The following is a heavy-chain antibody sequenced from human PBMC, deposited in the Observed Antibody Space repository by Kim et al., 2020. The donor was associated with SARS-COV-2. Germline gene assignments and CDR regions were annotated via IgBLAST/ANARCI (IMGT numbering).Heavy chain of an antibody. CDR2: TYYRSKWYN. Sequence: SQTLSLTCAISGDSVSSNSAAWNWIRQSPSRGLEWLGRTYYRSKWYNDYAVSVKSRITINPDTSKNQFSLQLNSVTPEDTAVYYCAKGYSGYDVVLTYAFDIWGQGTMVTVSS. CDR3: AKGYSGYDVVLTYAFDI. J-gene: IGHJ3*02. D-gene: IGHD5-12*01. CDR1: GDSVSSNSAA. V-gene: IGHV6-1*01.